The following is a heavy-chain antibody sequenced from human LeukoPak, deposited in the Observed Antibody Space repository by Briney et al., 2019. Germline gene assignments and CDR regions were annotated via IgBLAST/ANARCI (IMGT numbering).Heavy chain of an antibody. CDR1: GFTFSSYA. CDR2: ISDSGSST. D-gene: IGHD7-27*01. CDR3: AKHPGVGNYYDY. Sequence: GGSLRLSCAASGFTFSSYAMSWVRRAPGKGLEWVSVISDSGSSTYYADSVKGRFTIFRDNSKNTLYLQINSLRAEDTAVYYCAKHPGVGNYYDYWGQGTLVTVSS. J-gene: IGHJ4*02. V-gene: IGHV3-23*01.